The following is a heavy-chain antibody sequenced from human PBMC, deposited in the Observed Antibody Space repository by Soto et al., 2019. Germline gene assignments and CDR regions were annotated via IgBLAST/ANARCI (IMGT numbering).Heavy chain of an antibody. D-gene: IGHD5-12*01. CDR1: GGSISSYY. CDR3: ARQKLRLTHAFDI. Sequence: QVQLQESGPGLVKPSETLSLTCTVSGGSISSYYWSWIRQPPGKGLEWIGYIYYSGSTNYNPSLKSRVTISVDTSKNQFSLKLSSVTAADTAVYYCARQKLRLTHAFDIWGQGTMVTVSS. V-gene: IGHV4-59*08. J-gene: IGHJ3*02. CDR2: IYYSGST.